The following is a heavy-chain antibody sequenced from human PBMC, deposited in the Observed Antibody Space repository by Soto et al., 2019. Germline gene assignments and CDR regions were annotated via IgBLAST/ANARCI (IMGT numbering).Heavy chain of an antibody. CDR3: AKVAVSISHYSSSGMYV. CDR1: GFTFSSYA. J-gene: IGHJ6*04. CDR2: ISGSGGST. D-gene: IGHD6-6*01. Sequence: GVSLRLSCSASGFTFSSYAMSWVRQAPGKGLEWVSAISGSGGSTYYADSVKGRFTISRDNSKNTLYLQMNSLRAEDTAVYYCAKVAVSISHYSSSGMYVSGKRSTVTV. V-gene: IGHV3-23*01.